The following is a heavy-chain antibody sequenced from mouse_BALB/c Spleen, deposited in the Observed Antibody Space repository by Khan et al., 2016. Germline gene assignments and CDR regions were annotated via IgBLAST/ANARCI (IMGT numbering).Heavy chain of an antibody. CDR3: ARLEDI. CDR1: GFSLTSYG. D-gene: IGHD1-3*01. J-gene: IGHJ2*01. Sequence: VQLQESGPGLVAPSQSLSITCTVSGFSLTSYGVHWVRQPPGKGLEWLGVIWAGGSTNYNSAHMSRRSLRKGNSKSQVFVKMNSLQTDDTAMYYCARLEDIWGQGTTLTVSS. V-gene: IGHV2-9*02. CDR2: IWAGGST.